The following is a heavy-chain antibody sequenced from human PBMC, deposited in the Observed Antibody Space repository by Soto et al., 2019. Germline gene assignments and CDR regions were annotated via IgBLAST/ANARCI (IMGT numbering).Heavy chain of an antibody. CDR2: INHSGST. V-gene: IGHV4-34*01. CDR3: ARGEVAGTLYYYYGMDV. J-gene: IGHJ6*02. Sequence: QVQLQQWGAGLLKPSETLSLTCAVYGGSFSGYYWSWIRQPPGKGLEWIGEINHSGSTNYNPSLKSRVTISVDTSKTQFSLKLSAVTAADTAVYYCARGEVAGTLYYYYGMDVWGQGTTVTVSS. D-gene: IGHD6-19*01. CDR1: GGSFSGYY.